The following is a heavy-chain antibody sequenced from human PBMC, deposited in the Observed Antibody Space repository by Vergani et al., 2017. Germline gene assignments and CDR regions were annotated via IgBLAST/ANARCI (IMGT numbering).Heavy chain of an antibody. CDR3: ARTTVTTSHYYYYYMDV. Sequence: QVQLVQSGAEVKKPGSSVKVSCKASGGTFSSYTISWVRQAPGQGLEWMGRIIPILGIANYAQKFQGRVTITADKSTSTAYMELSSLRSEDTAVYYCARTTVTTSHYYYYYMDVWGKGTTVTVSS. V-gene: IGHV1-69*02. CDR2: IIPILGIA. CDR1: GGTFSSYT. D-gene: IGHD4-11*01. J-gene: IGHJ6*03.